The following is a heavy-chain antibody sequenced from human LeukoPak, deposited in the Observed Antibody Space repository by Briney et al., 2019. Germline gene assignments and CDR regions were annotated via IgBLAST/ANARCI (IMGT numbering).Heavy chain of an antibody. D-gene: IGHD4-11*01. Sequence: GESLTLSCAASGFTFSSYAMSWVRQPPGKGLEWVSGISGSGGGTYYADSVKGRFTISRDNSKNTLYLQTNTLRDEDTAVYYCAKASSNYFYYFEYWGQGTLVTVSS. J-gene: IGHJ4*02. CDR3: AKASSNYFYYFEY. CDR1: GFTFSSYA. V-gene: IGHV3-23*01. CDR2: ISGSGGGT.